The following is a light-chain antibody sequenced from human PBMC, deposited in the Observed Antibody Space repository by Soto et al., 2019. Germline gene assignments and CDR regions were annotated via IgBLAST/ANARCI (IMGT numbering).Light chain of an antibody. J-gene: IGKJ2*01. V-gene: IGKV1-5*01. Sequence: DIQVTQSPSTLSASVGDRVTITCRASQSITRWLAWYQQKPGKAPKLLIYDASNLQSGIPSRFSATGSGREFTLTINDVQTDDFATYYCQHYNTYPYSFGQGTKLQIK. CDR3: QHYNTYPYS. CDR2: DAS. CDR1: QSITRW.